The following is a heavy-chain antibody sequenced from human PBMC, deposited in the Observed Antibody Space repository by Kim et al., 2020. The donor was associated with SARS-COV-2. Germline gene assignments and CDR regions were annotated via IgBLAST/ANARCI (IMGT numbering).Heavy chain of an antibody. J-gene: IGHJ4*02. CDR2: MNPNSGNT. CDR1: GYTFTSYD. V-gene: IGHV1-8*01. CDR3: ASGDRYCRGSSCHNY. D-gene: IGHD2-15*01. Sequence: ASVKVSCKASGYTFTSYDINWVRQPAGQGPEWMGWMNPNSGNTGYAQKFQGRVTLTRDTSINTAYMELSSLRSEDRAVYYCASGDRYCRGSSCHNYWGQGTLVTVSS.